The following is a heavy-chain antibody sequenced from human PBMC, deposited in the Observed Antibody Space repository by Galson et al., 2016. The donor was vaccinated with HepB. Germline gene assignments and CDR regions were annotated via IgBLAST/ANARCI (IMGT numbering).Heavy chain of an antibody. CDR1: GDSVSSNNAI. CDR2: TYYRSKWYN. D-gene: IGHD1/OR15-1a*01. CDR3: AGHLRMGRTSNGLDV. V-gene: IGHV6-1*01. J-gene: IGHJ6*02. Sequence: CAISGDSVSSNNAIWNWIRQSPSRGLEWLGRTYYRSKWYNDYGVSVKSRITISPDTSKNQFSLQLTSVTPEDTAVYYCAGHLRMGRTSNGLDVWGQGTTVPVSS.